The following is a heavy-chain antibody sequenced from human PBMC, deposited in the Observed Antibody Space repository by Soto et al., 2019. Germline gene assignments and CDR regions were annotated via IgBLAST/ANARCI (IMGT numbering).Heavy chain of an antibody. CDR2: MNPNSANT. CDR1: GDTFTNYD. Sequence: QVQLVQSGAEVKKPGASVKVSCKASGDTFTNYDINWVRQATGQGLEWMGWMNPNSANTGYAQKFQGRITMTRNTSISTAYMELSSLRSEDTAVYYCARGYCSGGGCSDYYSYDMDVWGQGTTVTVSS. D-gene: IGHD2-15*01. V-gene: IGHV1-8*01. J-gene: IGHJ6*02. CDR3: ARGYCSGGGCSDYYSYDMDV.